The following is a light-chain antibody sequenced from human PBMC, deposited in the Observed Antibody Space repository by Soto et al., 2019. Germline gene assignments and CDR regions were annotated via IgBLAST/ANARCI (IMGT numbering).Light chain of an antibody. CDR2: GAS. V-gene: IGKV3-15*01. CDR3: QQYNTWGT. CDR1: QSVGSN. Sequence: EIVKTQSPATLSVSPGERATLSCRASQSVGSNLAWYQQKPGQAPRLLIFGASSRATGIPARFSGSGSGTEFTLTISGLQSEDFAVYYCQQYNTWGTFGQGTSVEVK. J-gene: IGKJ1*01.